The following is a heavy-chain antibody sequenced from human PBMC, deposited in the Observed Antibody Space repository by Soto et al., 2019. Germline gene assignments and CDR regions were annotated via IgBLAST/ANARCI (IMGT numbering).Heavy chain of an antibody. J-gene: IGHJ4*02. D-gene: IGHD1-26*01. CDR3: ATGGRYAFDY. V-gene: IGHV1-18*01. CDR1: GYTFTSYG. CDR2: INPHNGIT. Sequence: QVQLVQSGAEVKKPGASVKVSCKASGYTFTSYGISWVRQAPGQGLERMGWINPHNGITDYAQNLQGRVTMTTDTSTSTAYLALRSLRSDDTAVYFCATGGRYAFDYWGQGTLVTVSS.